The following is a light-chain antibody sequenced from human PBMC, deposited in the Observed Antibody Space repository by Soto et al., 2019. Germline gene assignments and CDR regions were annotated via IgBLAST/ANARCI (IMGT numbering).Light chain of an antibody. CDR1: QSVSSY. CDR2: DAS. Sequence: EIVLKQSPATLSLTPGERATLSCRASQSVSSYLAWYQQKPGQAPRLLIYDASNRATGIPARFSGSGSGADFTLTISRLEPEDFAVYYCHQRTNWPLTFGGGTKVDI. J-gene: IGKJ4*01. V-gene: IGKV3-11*01. CDR3: HQRTNWPLT.